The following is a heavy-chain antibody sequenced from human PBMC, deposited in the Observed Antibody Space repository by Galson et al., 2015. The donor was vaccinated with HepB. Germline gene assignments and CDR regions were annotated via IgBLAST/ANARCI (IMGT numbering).Heavy chain of an antibody. CDR1: GFTFKSYG. V-gene: IGHV3-33*01. J-gene: IGHJ4*02. CDR3: ARAFFAPTGYYFDS. Sequence: SLRLSCAASGFTFKSYGMHWVRQAPGKGLGWVASIWYDVSSESYADSVKGRFTISRDESENTLYLQMNSLRAEDTAVYFCARAFFAPTGYYFDSWGQGTLVTVSS. CDR2: IWYDVSSE. D-gene: IGHD2-15*01.